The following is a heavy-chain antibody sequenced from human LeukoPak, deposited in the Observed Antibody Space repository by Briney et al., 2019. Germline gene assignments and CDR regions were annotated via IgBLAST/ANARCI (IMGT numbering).Heavy chain of an antibody. Sequence: SETLSLTCTVSGGSISSSSYYWGWIRQPPGKGLEWIGSIYYSGSTYYNPSLKSRVTMSVDTSKSQFSLKLSSVTAADTAVYYCARDTYYYDSSGYHYFDYWGQGTLVTVSS. CDR2: IYYSGST. V-gene: IGHV4-39*07. CDR3: ARDTYYYDSSGYHYFDY. D-gene: IGHD3-22*01. J-gene: IGHJ4*02. CDR1: GGSISSSSYY.